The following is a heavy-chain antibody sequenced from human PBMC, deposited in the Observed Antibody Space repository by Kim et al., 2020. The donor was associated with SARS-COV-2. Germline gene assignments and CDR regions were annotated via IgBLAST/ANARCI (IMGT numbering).Heavy chain of an antibody. J-gene: IGHJ5*02. V-gene: IGHV3-30-3*01. Sequence: GGSLRLSCAASGFTFSSYAMHWVRQAPGKGLEWVAVISYDGSNKYYADSVKGRFTISRDNSKNTLYLQMNSLRAEDTAVYYCARSPELELGWFYPWGQGT. D-gene: IGHD1-7*01. CDR2: ISYDGSNK. CDR1: GFTFSSYA. CDR3: ARSPELELGWFYP.